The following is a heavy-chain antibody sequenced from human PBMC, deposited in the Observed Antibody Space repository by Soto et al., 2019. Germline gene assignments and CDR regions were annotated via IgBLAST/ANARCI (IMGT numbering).Heavy chain of an antibody. CDR2: INHSGST. V-gene: IGHV4-34*01. CDR1: GGSFSGYY. J-gene: IGHJ4*02. CDR3: ARWGSSSRIDY. Sequence: SETLSLTYAVYGGSFSGYYWSWIRQPPGKGLEWIGEINHSGSTNYNPSLKSRVTISVDTSKNQFSLKLSSVTAADTAVYYCARWGSSSRIDYWGQGTLVTVSS. D-gene: IGHD6-6*01.